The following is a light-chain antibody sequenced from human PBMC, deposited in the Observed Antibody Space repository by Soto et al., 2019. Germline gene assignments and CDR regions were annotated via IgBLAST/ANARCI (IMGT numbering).Light chain of an antibody. CDR2: GVS. V-gene: IGKV3-20*01. CDR1: QSVSSNY. Sequence: EIVLTQSPGTLSLSLGERVTLSCRASQSVSSNYLAWYQHRPGQAPRLLIHGVSSRATGIPDRFTGSGSGRDFNLTISSLEHEDSAVYYCQQYGRSPYSFGQGTKLEIK. CDR3: QQYGRSPYS. J-gene: IGKJ2*01.